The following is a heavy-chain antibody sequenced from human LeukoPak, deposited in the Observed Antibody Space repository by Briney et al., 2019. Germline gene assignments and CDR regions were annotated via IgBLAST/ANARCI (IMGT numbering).Heavy chain of an antibody. Sequence: GGSLRLSCAASGFTFSSYWMHWVRQAPGKGLVWVSRINSDGSSTSYADSVKGRFTISRDNAKNTLYLQMNSLRAEDTAVYYCARDPRGYSYGYFYYYYYMDVWGKGTTVTISS. D-gene: IGHD5-18*01. V-gene: IGHV3-74*01. CDR2: INSDGSST. J-gene: IGHJ6*03. CDR3: ARDPRGYSYGYFYYYYYMDV. CDR1: GFTFSSYW.